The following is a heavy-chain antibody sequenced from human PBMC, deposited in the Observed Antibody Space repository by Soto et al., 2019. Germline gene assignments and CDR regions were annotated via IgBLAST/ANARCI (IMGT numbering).Heavy chain of an antibody. CDR1: GGTFSSYA. V-gene: IGHV1-69*13. CDR2: IIPIFGTA. J-gene: IGHJ5*02. D-gene: IGHD2-8*01. Sequence: ASVKVSCKASGGTFSSYAISWVRQAPGQGLEWMGGIIPIFGTANYAQKFQGRVTITADESTSTAYMELSSLRSEDTAVYYCANKYCTNGVCHNNWFDPWGQGTLVTVSS. CDR3: ANKYCTNGVCHNNWFDP.